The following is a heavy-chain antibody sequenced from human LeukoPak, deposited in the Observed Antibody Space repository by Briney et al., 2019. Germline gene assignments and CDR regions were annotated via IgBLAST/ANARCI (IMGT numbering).Heavy chain of an antibody. J-gene: IGHJ2*01. Sequence: GASVKVSCKASGYTFTSYGISWVRQAAGQGVEWRGWISAYNGNTNYAQKLQGRVTMTTDTSTSTAYMELRSLRSDDTAVYYRARGTGEPYWYFDLWGRGTLVTVSS. CDR3: ARGTGEPYWYFDL. V-gene: IGHV1-18*01. CDR1: GYTFTSYG. D-gene: IGHD7-27*01. CDR2: ISAYNGNT.